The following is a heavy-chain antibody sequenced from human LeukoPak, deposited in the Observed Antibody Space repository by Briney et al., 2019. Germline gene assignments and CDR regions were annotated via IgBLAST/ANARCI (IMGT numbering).Heavy chain of an antibody. Sequence: LEASVKVSCKASGGTFSSYAISWVRQAPGQGLEWMGGIIPIFGTANYAQKFQGRVTITADESTSTAYMGLSSLRSEDTAVYYCARDQKGRISGSYYDWGQGTLVTVSS. CDR3: ARDQKGRISGSYYD. D-gene: IGHD3-10*01. J-gene: IGHJ4*02. CDR2: IIPIFGTA. V-gene: IGHV1-69*13. CDR1: GGTFSSYA.